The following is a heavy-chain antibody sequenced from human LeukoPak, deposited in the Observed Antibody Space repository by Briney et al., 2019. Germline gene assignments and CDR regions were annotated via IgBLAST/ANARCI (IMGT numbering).Heavy chain of an antibody. CDR2: IYHSGST. V-gene: IGHV4-39*07. Sequence: PSETLSLTCNVSGGSISSSGYYWGWIRQSPGKGLEWIGEIYHSGSTNYNPSLKSRVTISVDKSKTQFSLKLSSVTAADTAVYYCARDKWEPRYAFDIWGQGTMVTVSS. D-gene: IGHD1-26*01. J-gene: IGHJ3*02. CDR1: GGSISSSGYY. CDR3: ARDKWEPRYAFDI.